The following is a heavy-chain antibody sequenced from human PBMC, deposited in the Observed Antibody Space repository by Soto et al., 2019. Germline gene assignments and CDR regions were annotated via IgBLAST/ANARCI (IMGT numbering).Heavy chain of an antibody. CDR2: IATYNSNR. J-gene: IGHJ5*02. Sequence: ASVKVSCKTSGDPFTNFGLSWVRQAPGQRLEWMGWIATYNSNRNYAQKFQGRLTLTTDTSTSTAYMELKSLGYDDTAVYYCARVPRGVVNGFDPWGQGTLVTVSS. D-gene: IGHD3-10*01. CDR3: ARVPRGVVNGFDP. V-gene: IGHV1-18*01. CDR1: GDPFTNFG.